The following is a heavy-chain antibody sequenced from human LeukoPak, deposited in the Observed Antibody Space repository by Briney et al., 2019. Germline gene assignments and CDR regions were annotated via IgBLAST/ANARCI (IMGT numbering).Heavy chain of an antibody. CDR3: ARDRPVAGANWFDP. CDR2: IYYSGST. D-gene: IGHD6-13*01. Sequence: SETLSLTCTVSGGSISSSSYYWGWLRQPPGKGLEWLGSIYYSGSTYYNPSLKSRVTISVDTSKNQFSLKLSSVTAADTAVYYCARDRPVAGANWFDPWGQGALVTVSS. J-gene: IGHJ5*02. CDR1: GGSISSSSYY. V-gene: IGHV4-39*02.